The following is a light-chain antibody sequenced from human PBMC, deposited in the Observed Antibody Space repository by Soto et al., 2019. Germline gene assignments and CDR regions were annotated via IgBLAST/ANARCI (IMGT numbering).Light chain of an antibody. V-gene: IGKV3-20*01. J-gene: IGKJ1*01. CDR2: GAS. CDR3: HQYGSSPGT. Sequence: ETVLTQSPGTLSLSPGERATLSCRASQRVTSNYLAWYQQKPGQAPRLVIFGASIRDTGIPDRFSGSGSGTDFTLTISRLEPEDFAVYYCHQYGSSPGTFGQGTKVEI. CDR1: QRVTSNY.